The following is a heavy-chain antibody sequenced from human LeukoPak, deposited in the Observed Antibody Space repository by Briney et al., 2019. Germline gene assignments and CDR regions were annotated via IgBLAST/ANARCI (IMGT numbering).Heavy chain of an antibody. D-gene: IGHD3-10*01. CDR1: GFTFSSYW. CDR3: ARPLEFGELSY. J-gene: IGHJ4*02. CDR2: INSDGSTT. V-gene: IGHV3-74*01. Sequence: GGSLRLPCAASGFTFSSYWMHWVRQAPGKGLVWVSRINSDGSTTNYADSVKGRFTISRDNAKNTLDLQMNSLRAEDTAVYYCARPLEFGELSYWGQGTLVTVSS.